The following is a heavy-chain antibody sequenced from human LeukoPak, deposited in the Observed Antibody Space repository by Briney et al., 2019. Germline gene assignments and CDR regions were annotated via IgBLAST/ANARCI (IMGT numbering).Heavy chain of an antibody. Sequence: ASVKVSCKASGYTFTSYYMHWVRQAPGQGLEWMGIINPSGGSTSYAQKFQGRVTVTRDTSTSTVYMELSSLRSEDTAVYYCARVTMIVVTTDGAFDIWGQGTMVTVSS. J-gene: IGHJ3*02. D-gene: IGHD3-22*01. CDR1: GYTFTSYY. CDR3: ARVTMIVVTTDGAFDI. CDR2: INPSGGST. V-gene: IGHV1-46*01.